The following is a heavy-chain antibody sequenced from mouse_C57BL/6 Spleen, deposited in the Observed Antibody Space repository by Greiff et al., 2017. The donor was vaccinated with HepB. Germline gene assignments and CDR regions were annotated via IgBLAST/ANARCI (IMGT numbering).Heavy chain of an antibody. V-gene: IGHV1-55*01. CDR2: IYPGSGST. J-gene: IGHJ2*01. Sequence: QVQLQQPGAELVKPGASVKMSCKASGYTFTSYWITWVKQRPGQGLEWIGDIYPGSGSTNYNEKFKSKATLTVDTSSSTAYMQLSSLISEDSAVYYCARFFYYYGSFDYWGQGTTLTVSS. CDR3: ARFFYYYGSFDY. CDR1: GYTFTSYW. D-gene: IGHD1-1*01.